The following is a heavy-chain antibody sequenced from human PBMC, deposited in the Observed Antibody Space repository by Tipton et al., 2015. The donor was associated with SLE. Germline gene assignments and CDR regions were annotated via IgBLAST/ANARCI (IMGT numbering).Heavy chain of an antibody. J-gene: IGHJ4*02. V-gene: IGHV5-51*03. CDR2: IYPRDSDA. CDR1: GHDFTNYW. CDR3: ARCPSLITNTQYDY. Sequence: QLVQSGAVVKKPGESLKISCKGYGHDFTNYWIGWVRQMPGKGLEWMGIIYPRDSDARYSPSFRGQVTISADKSINTAYLQWSSLKASDTAMYYCARCPSLITNTQYDYWGQGTLVTVSS. D-gene: IGHD1-20*01.